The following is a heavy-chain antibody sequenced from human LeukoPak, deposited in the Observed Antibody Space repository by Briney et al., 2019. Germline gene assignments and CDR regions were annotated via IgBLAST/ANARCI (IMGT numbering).Heavy chain of an antibody. V-gene: IGHV3-30*02. D-gene: IGHD6-19*01. CDR3: AQDSLLAVASD. Sequence: GGSLRLSCAASGFTFSSYGMHWVRQAPGKGLEWVAFIHYDGRDKFYPDSMKGRFTISRDDSNNTLFLQMNSLRVDDTAVYYCAQDSLLAVASDWGQGTLVTVSS. J-gene: IGHJ4*02. CDR2: IHYDGRDK. CDR1: GFTFSSYG.